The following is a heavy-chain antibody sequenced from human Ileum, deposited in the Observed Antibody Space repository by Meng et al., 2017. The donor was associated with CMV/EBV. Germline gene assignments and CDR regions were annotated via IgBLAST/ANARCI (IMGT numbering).Heavy chain of an antibody. V-gene: IGHV3-23*03. Sequence: SGFIFSSYAMTWVRQAPVRVLEWVSLIYSGGSSTNYADSVQGRFTISRDNSKNTVYLQMNSLTAEDTAVYYCAKDVRYYDFWSGFDPWGQGTLVTVSS. D-gene: IGHD3-3*01. CDR1: GFIFSSYA. CDR3: AKDVRYYDFWSGFDP. J-gene: IGHJ5*02. CDR2: IYSGGSST.